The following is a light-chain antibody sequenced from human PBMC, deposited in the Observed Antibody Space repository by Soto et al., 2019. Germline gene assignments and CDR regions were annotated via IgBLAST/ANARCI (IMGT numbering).Light chain of an antibody. V-gene: IGKV3-20*01. J-gene: IGKJ1*01. CDR3: QQYGSSPGT. Sequence: EIVLTQSPGTLSLSPCESPTLCCRVSQSVSSSYLAWYQQKPGQAPRLLIYGASSRATGIPDRFSGSGSGTDFTLTISRLEPEDFAVYYCQQYGSSPGTFGQGTKVDIK. CDR1: QSVSSSY. CDR2: GAS.